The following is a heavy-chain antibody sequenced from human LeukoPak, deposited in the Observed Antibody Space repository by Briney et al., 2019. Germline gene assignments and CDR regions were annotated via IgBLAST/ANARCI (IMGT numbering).Heavy chain of an antibody. CDR1: GFTFGDYA. V-gene: IGHV3-7*01. CDR3: ARDKYSGDSYFGY. D-gene: IGHD2-21*01. CDR2: IKQDGSEK. Sequence: GGSLRLSCTASGFTFGDYAMSWFRQAPGKGLEWVANIKQDGSEKYYVDSVKGRFTISRDNAKNSLYLQMNSLRAEDAAVYYCARDKYSGDSYFGYWGQGTLVTVSS. J-gene: IGHJ4*02.